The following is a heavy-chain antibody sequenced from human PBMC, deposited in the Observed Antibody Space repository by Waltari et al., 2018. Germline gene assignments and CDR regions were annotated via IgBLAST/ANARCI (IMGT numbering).Heavy chain of an antibody. CDR3: ARGRSGYYNGGYYFDY. CDR1: GGSISSSSYY. J-gene: IGHJ4*02. D-gene: IGHD3-22*01. Sequence: QLQLQESGPGLVKPSETLSLTCPVSGGSISSSSYYWGWIRQPPGKGLEWIGSIYYSGSTYYNPSLKSRVTISVDTSKNQFSLKLSSVTAADTAVYYCARGRSGYYNGGYYFDYWGQGTLVTVSS. V-gene: IGHV4-39*07. CDR2: IYYSGST.